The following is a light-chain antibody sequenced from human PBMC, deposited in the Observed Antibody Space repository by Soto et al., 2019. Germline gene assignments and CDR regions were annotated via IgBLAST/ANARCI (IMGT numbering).Light chain of an antibody. CDR3: QQVKSYPRT. CDR1: QAITNN. Sequence: DIHLTQSPSSLSASVGYRVTITCRASQAITNNLAWYQQKPGNPPRLLIYEESTLHSGVPSRFSGRKVGTQFILTIDSLQPEDFATYYCQQVKSYPRTFGGGTKVEIK. V-gene: IGKV1-9*01. J-gene: IGKJ4*01. CDR2: EES.